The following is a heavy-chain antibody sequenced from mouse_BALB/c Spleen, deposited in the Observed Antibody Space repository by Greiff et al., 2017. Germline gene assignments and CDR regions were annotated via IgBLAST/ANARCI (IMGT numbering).Heavy chain of an antibody. CDR1: GDSITSGY. J-gene: IGHJ4*01. CDR2: ISYSGST. CDR3: ARFPYGKGAMDY. V-gene: IGHV3-8*02. Sequence: EVKLVESGPSLVKPSQTLSLTCSVTGDSITSGYWNWIRKFPGNKLEYMGYISYSGSTYYNPSLKSRISITRDTSKNQYYLQLNSVTTEDTATYYCARFPYGKGAMDYWGQGTSVTVSS. D-gene: IGHD2-1*01.